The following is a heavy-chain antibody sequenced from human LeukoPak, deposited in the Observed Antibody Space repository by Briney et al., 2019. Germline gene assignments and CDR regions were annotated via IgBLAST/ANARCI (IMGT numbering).Heavy chain of an antibody. D-gene: IGHD3-22*01. CDR2: ISAYNGNT. Sequence: ASVKVSCKASGYTFTGYYMHWVRQAPGQGLEWMGWISAYNGNTNYAQKLQGRVTMTTDTSTSTAYMELRSLRSDDTAVYYCARDLGSGYDYWGQGTLVTVSS. CDR3: ARDLGSGYDY. J-gene: IGHJ4*02. CDR1: GYTFTGYY. V-gene: IGHV1-18*04.